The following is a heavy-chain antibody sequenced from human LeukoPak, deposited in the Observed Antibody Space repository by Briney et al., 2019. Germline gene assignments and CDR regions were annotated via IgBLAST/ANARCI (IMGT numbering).Heavy chain of an antibody. J-gene: IGHJ4*02. V-gene: IGHV3-21*01. CDR3: ARDREAARPFDY. D-gene: IGHD6-6*01. Sequence: GGSLRLSCAASGVTFSSYSMNWVRQAPGKGLEWVSSISSSSSYIYYADSVKGRLTISRDNAKNSLYLQMNSLRAEDTAVYYCARDREAARPFDYWGQGTLVTVSS. CDR2: ISSSSSYI. CDR1: GVTFSSYS.